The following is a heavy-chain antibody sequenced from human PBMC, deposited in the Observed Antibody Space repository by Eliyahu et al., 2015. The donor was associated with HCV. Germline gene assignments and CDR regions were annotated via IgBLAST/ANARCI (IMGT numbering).Heavy chain of an antibody. V-gene: IGHV3-53*01. CDR1: GFTVXSNX. Sequence: EVQLVESGGGXIQPGGSLRLSCAASGFTVXSNXMSWVRQAPGXGLEWVSVIYSGGSTYYADSVKGRFTISRDNSKNTLYLQMNSLRAEDTAVYYCARNIRTVTAYYYYGMDVWGQGTTVTVSS. CDR3: ARNIRTVTAYYYYGMDV. CDR2: IYSGGST. J-gene: IGHJ6*02. D-gene: IGHD4-11*01.